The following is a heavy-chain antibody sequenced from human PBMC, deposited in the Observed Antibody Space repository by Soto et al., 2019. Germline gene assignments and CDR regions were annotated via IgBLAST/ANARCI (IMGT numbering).Heavy chain of an antibody. D-gene: IGHD6-19*01. Sequence: SETLSLTCTVSGGSISSSSYYWGWIRQPPGKGLEWIGSIYYSGSTYYNPSLKSRVTISVDTSKNQFSLKLSSVTAADTAVYHCARQYGALAVAFDYWGQGALVTVSS. CDR1: GGSISSSSYY. V-gene: IGHV4-39*01. J-gene: IGHJ4*02. CDR2: IYYSGST. CDR3: ARQYGALAVAFDY.